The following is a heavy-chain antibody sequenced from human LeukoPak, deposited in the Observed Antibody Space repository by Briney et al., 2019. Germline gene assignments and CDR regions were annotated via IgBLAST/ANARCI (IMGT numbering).Heavy chain of an antibody. CDR2: IYAGGST. J-gene: IGHJ5*02. CDR3: ALDPLQIFGA. CDR1: GLSFSTFA. Sequence: RPGGSLRLSCAASGLSFSTFAMSWVRQGPARGLEWVSVIYAGGSTYYADSVRGRFTVSRDNSKNTLFLQMDSLRAEDTAVYCCALDPLQIFGAWGQGTLVTVSS. V-gene: IGHV3-66*02.